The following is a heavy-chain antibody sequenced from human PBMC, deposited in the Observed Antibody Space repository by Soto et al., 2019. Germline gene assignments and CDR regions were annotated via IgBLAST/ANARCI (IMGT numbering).Heavy chain of an antibody. CDR1: GFTFSSYW. D-gene: IGHD6-19*01. CDR3: AGGAVAGNFDY. Sequence: SGGSLRLSCAASGFTFSSYWMSWVRQAPGKGLEWVANIKQDGSEKYYVDSVKGRFTISRDNAKNSLYLQMNSLRAEDTAVYYCAGGAVAGNFDYWGQGTLVTVSS. V-gene: IGHV3-7*01. CDR2: IKQDGSEK. J-gene: IGHJ4*02.